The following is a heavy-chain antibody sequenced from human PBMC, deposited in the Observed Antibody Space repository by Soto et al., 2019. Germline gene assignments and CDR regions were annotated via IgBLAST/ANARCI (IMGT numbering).Heavy chain of an antibody. CDR1: GFRLSSYG. V-gene: IGHV3-33*01. CDR2: IWYDGSNK. J-gene: IGHJ4*02. CDR3: ARDGEDYIRGSYRYFDY. Sequence: GGSLRLSCAASGFRLSSYGMHWVRQAPGKGLEWVAVIWYDGSNKYYVDSVKGRFTISRDNCKNTLSLQMNSLRAEDTAVYYCARDGEDYIRGSYRYFDYWGQGALVTVSS. D-gene: IGHD3-16*02.